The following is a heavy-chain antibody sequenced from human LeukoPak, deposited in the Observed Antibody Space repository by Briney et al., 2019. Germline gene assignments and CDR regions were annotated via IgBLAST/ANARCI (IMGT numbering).Heavy chain of an antibody. CDR3: ARGLGSMLRGGSNWFDP. D-gene: IGHD3-10*01. V-gene: IGHV4-61*02. CDR1: GASITSGTYY. Sequence: SEILSLTCTVSGASITSGTYYWGWIRQPAGKGLEYIGRIYTSGTTNYNPSVKSRVTISIDTSKNQFSLTLRSVTAADTALYYCARGLGSMLRGGSNWFDPWGQGTLVIVSS. J-gene: IGHJ5*02. CDR2: IYTSGTT.